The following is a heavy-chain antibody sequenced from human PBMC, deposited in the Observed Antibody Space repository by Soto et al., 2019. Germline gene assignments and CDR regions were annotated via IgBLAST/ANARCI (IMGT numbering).Heavy chain of an antibody. J-gene: IGHJ6*04. Sequence: GGSLRLSCAASGFSVSTSYMSWLRQAPGKGLEWVSRISNCGNTSYANSVKGRFTISRDDSRNTLYLQMNSLRVEDTAVYYCARGPDTAICRDTIPRVGTTYSSCGMDVWGTATMGTVSS. CDR2: ISNCGNT. CDR1: GFSVSTSY. CDR3: ARGPDTAICRDTIPRVGTTYSSCGMDV. D-gene: IGHD5-18*01. V-gene: IGHV3-66*03.